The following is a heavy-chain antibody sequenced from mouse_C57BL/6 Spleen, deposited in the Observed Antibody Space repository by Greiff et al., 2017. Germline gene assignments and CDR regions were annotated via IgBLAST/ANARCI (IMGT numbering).Heavy chain of an antibody. J-gene: IGHJ2*01. Sequence: QVQLQQSGPELVKPGASVKISCKASGYAFSSSWMNWVKQRPGKGLEWIGRIYPGDGDTNSNGKFKGKATLTADKSSSTAYMQLSSLTSEDSAVYFCARLTTVHLYYFDYWGKGTTLTVAS. D-gene: IGHD1-1*01. V-gene: IGHV1-82*01. CDR2: IYPGDGDT. CDR3: ARLTTVHLYYFDY. CDR1: GYAFSSSW.